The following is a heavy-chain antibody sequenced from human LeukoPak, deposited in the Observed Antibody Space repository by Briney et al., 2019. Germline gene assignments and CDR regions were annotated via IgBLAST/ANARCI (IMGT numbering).Heavy chain of an antibody. V-gene: IGHV3-30*14. Sequence: HPGGSLRLSCAASGFTFSSYAMHWVRQAPGKGLEWVAVITYDGSNKYYADSVKGRFTISRDNSKNTLYLQMISLRAEDTAVYYCARDQRGDFDYWGQGTLVTVSS. CDR3: ARDQRGDFDY. J-gene: IGHJ4*02. D-gene: IGHD6-25*01. CDR1: GFTFSSYA. CDR2: ITYDGSNK.